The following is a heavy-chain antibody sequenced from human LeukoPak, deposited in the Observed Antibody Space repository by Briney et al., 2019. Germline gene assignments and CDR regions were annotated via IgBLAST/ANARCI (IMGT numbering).Heavy chain of an antibody. D-gene: IGHD2-15*01. CDR1: GGTFTSYD. J-gene: IGHJ4*02. CDR3: ARVPGYCSGGSCYTRTNFDY. Sequence: ASVKVSCKASGGTFTSYDITWVRQAPGQGLEWMGWISAYNGNTNYAQKLQGRVTMTTDTSTSTAYMELRSLRSDDTAVYYCARVPGYCSGGSCYTRTNFDYWGQGTLVTVSS. CDR2: ISAYNGNT. V-gene: IGHV1-18*01.